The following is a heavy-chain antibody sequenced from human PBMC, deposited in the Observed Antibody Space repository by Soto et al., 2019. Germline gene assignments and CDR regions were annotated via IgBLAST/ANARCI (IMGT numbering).Heavy chain of an antibody. CDR1: GFTFNTHW. CDR3: ARGGAMGVDY. Sequence: GSLRLYCTASGFTFNTHWMHWVRQAPGKGLVWVSRIYFDGITTNYADSVKGRLTVSRDNDKNTVYLHVNTLRDEDTAVYYCARGGAMGVDYWGQGTLVTVSS. J-gene: IGHJ4*02. V-gene: IGHV3-74*01. CDR2: IYFDGITT. D-gene: IGHD1-26*01.